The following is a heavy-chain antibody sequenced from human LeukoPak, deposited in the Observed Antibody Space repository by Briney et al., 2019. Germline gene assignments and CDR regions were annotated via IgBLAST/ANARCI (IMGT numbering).Heavy chain of an antibody. V-gene: IGHV1-2*06. Sequence: ASVKVSCKASGYTFTSYYMHWVRQAPGQGLEWMGRIKPNNGDTNYAQKFQGRVTMTRDTSINAAYMELSKLEYDDTAVYYCARRVQSTGVFDYWGQGTLVTVSS. CDR2: IKPNNGDT. CDR3: ARRVQSTGVFDY. D-gene: IGHD1-1*01. CDR1: GYTFTSYY. J-gene: IGHJ4*02.